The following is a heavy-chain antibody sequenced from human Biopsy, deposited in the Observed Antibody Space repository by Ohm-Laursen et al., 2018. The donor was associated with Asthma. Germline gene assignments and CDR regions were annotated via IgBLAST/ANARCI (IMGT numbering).Heavy chain of an antibody. J-gene: IGHJ4*02. Sequence: GTLSLTCTVSGGSISSSSYYWGWIRRPPGKGLEFMGTIYYSGSTYYNPSLKSRVTLSVDASKNQLSLKLTSVTAADTAVYYCVSPPGYWGQGTRVTVSS. CDR1: GGSISSSSYY. CDR2: IYYSGST. CDR3: VSPPGY. V-gene: IGHV4-39*01.